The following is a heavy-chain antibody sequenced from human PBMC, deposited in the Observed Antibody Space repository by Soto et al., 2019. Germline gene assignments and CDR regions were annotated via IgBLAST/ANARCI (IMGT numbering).Heavy chain of an antibody. CDR3: AREGYDFWSGYYTSAFDI. D-gene: IGHD3-3*01. J-gene: IGHJ3*02. CDR1: GFTVSSNY. CDR2: IYSGGST. Sequence: EVQLVESGGGLVQPGGSLRLSCAASGFTVSSNYMSWVRQAPGKGLEWVSVIYSGGSTYYADSVKGRFTISRDNSKNTLYLQMNRLRAEDTAVYYCAREGYDFWSGYYTSAFDIWGHGTMVTVSS. V-gene: IGHV3-66*01.